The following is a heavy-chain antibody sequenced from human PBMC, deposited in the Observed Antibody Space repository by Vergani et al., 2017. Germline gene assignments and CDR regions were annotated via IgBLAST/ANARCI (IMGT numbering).Heavy chain of an antibody. D-gene: IGHD6-19*01. CDR2: ISGSGGST. J-gene: IGHJ4*02. Sequence: VQLVESGGGLVKPGGSLRLSCAASGFTFSDYYMSWIRQAPGKGLEWVSAISGSGGSTYYADSVKGRFTISRDNSKNTLYLQMNSLRAEDTAVYYCAKDPPRIAVAGTTGYWGQGTLVTVSS. CDR3: AKDPPRIAVAGTTGY. CDR1: GFTFSDYY. V-gene: IGHV3-23*04.